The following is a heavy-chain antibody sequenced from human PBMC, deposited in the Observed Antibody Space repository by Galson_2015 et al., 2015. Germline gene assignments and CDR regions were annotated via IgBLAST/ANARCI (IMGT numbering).Heavy chain of an antibody. CDR2: INPNSGGT. J-gene: IGHJ4*02. Sequence: SVKVSCKASGYTFTGYYMHWVRQAPGQGLEWMGWINPNSGGTNYAQKFQGWVTMTRDTSISTAYMELSRLRSDDTAVYYCARDTNANTAMGYFDYWGQGTLVTVSS. V-gene: IGHV1-2*04. CDR3: ARDTNANTAMGYFDY. CDR1: GYTFTGYY. D-gene: IGHD5-18*01.